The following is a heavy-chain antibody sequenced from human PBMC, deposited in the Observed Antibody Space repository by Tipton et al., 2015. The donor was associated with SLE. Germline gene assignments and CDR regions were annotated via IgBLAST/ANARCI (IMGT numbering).Heavy chain of an antibody. D-gene: IGHD3-10*01. J-gene: IGHJ5*01. V-gene: IGHV4-59*12. CDR1: GFTFSSYA. CDR2: IYYGGGSPYSGTT. Sequence: LRLSCAASGFTFSSYAMSWVRQAPGKGLEWIGNIYYGGGSPYSGTTYHNPSLKSRVTISVDTSKSQFSLELSSVTAADTAVYYCARRVGDKSSWFWFDSWGQGILVTVSS. CDR3: ARRVGDKSSWFWFDS.